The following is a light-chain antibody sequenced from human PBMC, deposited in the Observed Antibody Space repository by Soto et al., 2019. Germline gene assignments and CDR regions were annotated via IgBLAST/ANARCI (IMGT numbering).Light chain of an antibody. CDR3: SSYTNINTRACV. CDR2: EVT. Sequence: QSALTQPASVSGSPGQSITISCTGTSGVIGSYNRVSWYKQHPGKGPKLIIYEVTERPSGVSNRFSGSKSGNTASLTISGLQAEDEAEYYCSSYTNINTRACVFGTGTKLTVL. CDR1: SGVIGSYNR. J-gene: IGLJ1*01. V-gene: IGLV2-14*01.